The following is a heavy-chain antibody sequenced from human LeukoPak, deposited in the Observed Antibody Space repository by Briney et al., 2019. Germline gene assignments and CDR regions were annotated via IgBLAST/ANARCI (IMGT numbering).Heavy chain of an antibody. CDR3: ARAGSGLSARPTTIGYFDY. CDR1: GGSFSGYY. CDR2: INHSGST. J-gene: IGHJ4*02. V-gene: IGHV4-34*01. Sequence: SETLSLTCAVYGGSFSGYYWSWIRQPPGKGLEWIGEINHSGSTNYNPSLKSRVTISVDTSKNQFSLKLSSVTAADTAVYYCARAGSGLSARPTTIGYFDYWGQGTLVTVSS. D-gene: IGHD6-6*01.